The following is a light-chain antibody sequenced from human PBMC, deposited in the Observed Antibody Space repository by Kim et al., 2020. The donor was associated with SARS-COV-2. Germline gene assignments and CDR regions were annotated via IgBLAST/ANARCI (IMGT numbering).Light chain of an antibody. CDR3: EQYYSYPWT. Sequence: ASTGDRVTITCRASQGISSYLAWYQQKPGKAPKLLIYAASTLQSGVPSRFSGSGSGTDFTLTISCLQSEDFATYYCEQYYSYPWTFGQGTKVDIK. J-gene: IGKJ1*01. CDR1: QGISSY. CDR2: AAS. V-gene: IGKV1-8*01.